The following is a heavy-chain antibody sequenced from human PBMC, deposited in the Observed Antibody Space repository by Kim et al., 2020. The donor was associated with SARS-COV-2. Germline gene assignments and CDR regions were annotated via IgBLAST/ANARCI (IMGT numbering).Heavy chain of an antibody. CDR2: ISSAGTAT. V-gene: IGHV3-11*01. J-gene: IGHJ1*01. Sequence: GGSLRLSCVASGFTFGDYYLTWIRQAQGKGLEWVWYISSAGTATFYADSVRGRFTISRDNVKKSLFLQMSGLRADDTAVYFCARFLSWEPHDAVGHWGQG. CDR1: GFTFGDYY. CDR3: ARFLSWEPHDAVGH. D-gene: IGHD1-26*01.